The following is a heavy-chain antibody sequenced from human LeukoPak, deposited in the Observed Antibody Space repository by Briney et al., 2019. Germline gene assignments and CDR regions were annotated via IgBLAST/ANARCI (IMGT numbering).Heavy chain of an antibody. D-gene: IGHD3-10*01. Sequence: SETLSLTCTVSGGSINDASGNCIRQPPGQGLEWIGYIYHRGCTNYNPSLKSRVTISLDTSKNQFSLKLSSVTAADTAVYYCARVGTYYRSLDSWGQGTLVTVSS. CDR3: ARVGTYYRSLDS. J-gene: IGHJ4*02. CDR2: IYHRGCT. CDR1: GGSINDAS. V-gene: IGHV4-59*01.